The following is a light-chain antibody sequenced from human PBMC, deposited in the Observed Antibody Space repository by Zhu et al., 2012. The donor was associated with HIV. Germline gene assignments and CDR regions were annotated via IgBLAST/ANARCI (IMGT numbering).Light chain of an antibody. J-gene: IGKJ4*01. Sequence: AIRMTQSPSSFSASKGDRVTITCRTTQDIGSYLAWYQQKSGSAPKLLIHGASTLQTAVPSRFTGSGTGTDFNLTISCLQSDDFANYYCQQYYSSPSFGGGTSVEL. V-gene: IGKV1-8*01. CDR1: QDIGSY. CDR3: QQYYSSPS. CDR2: GAS.